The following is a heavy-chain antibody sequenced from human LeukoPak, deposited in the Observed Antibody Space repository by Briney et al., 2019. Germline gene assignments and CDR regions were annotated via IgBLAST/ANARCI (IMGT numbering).Heavy chain of an antibody. CDR1: GFTFSSYW. J-gene: IGHJ4*02. CDR3: ARDSGNYDSSGSIIPFDY. D-gene: IGHD3-22*01. V-gene: IGHV3-74*01. CDR2: LSPDGSST. Sequence: PGGSLRLSCAASGFTFSSYWTQWVRQAPGKGLVWVSRLSPDGSSTTSADSVKGRFTISRDNAKNTLYLQIGSLRADDTAVYYCARDSGNYDSSGSIIPFDYWGQGTLVTVSS.